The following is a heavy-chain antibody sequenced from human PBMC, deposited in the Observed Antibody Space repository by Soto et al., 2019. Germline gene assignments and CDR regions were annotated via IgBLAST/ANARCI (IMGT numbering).Heavy chain of an antibody. Sequence: QAPGQGLEWMGIINPSGGSTSYAQKFQGRVTMTRDTSTSTVYMELSSLRSEDTAVYYCARVSSGYDTDYWGQGTLVTVSS. D-gene: IGHD5-12*01. CDR2: INPSGGST. J-gene: IGHJ4*02. V-gene: IGHV1-46*03. CDR3: ARVSSGYDTDY.